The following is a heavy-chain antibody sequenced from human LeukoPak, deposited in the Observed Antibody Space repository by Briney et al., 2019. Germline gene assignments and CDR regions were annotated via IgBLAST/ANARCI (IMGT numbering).Heavy chain of an antibody. CDR3: AKDLSGAADYYFEY. CDR1: GFTVSSNY. D-gene: IGHD6-19*01. Sequence: GGSLRLSCAASGFTVSSNYMSWVRQAPGKGLEWVAVLSFDGTDKHYADSVKGRFTISRDNSKNTLYLQMNSLRGDDTAVYYCAKDLSGAADYYFEYWGQGTLVTVSS. V-gene: IGHV3-30*18. J-gene: IGHJ4*02. CDR2: LSFDGTDK.